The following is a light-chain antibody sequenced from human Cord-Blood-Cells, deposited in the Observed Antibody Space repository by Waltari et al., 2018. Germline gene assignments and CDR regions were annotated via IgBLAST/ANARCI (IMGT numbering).Light chain of an antibody. V-gene: IGLV2-11*01. CDR3: CSYAGSYTWV. CDR1: SSDVGVYNY. J-gene: IGLJ3*02. CDR2: DDS. Sequence: QSALTQPRSVSASPGQSVTISCPGTSSDVGVYNYVSWYQQHPGKAPKLMMYDDSKRPSVVPDRFSGSKSVNTASQTISGLQAEDESDYYCCSYAGSYTWVFGGGTKLTVL.